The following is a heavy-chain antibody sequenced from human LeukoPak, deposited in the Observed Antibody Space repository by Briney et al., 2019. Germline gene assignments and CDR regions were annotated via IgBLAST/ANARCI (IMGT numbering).Heavy chain of an antibody. J-gene: IGHJ5*02. CDR3: ARGGWKQQLAGYWFDP. CDR2: IYHSGST. CDR1: GYSISSGYY. D-gene: IGHD6-13*01. Sequence: SETLSLTCTVSGYSISSGYYWGWIRPPPGKGLEWIGSIYHSGSTNYNPSLKSRVTISVDTSKNQFSLKLSSVTAADTAVYYCARGGWKQQLAGYWFDPWGQGTLVTVSS. V-gene: IGHV4-38-2*02.